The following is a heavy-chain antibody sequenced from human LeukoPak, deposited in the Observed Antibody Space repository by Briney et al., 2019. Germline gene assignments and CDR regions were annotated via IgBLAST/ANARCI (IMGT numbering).Heavy chain of an antibody. V-gene: IGHV4-59*08. J-gene: IGHJ4*02. CDR2: IYYSGST. D-gene: IGHD5-18*01. Sequence: SEARSLTCTFSGGSISSYYWSWIRQTPGKRLEWIGYIYYSGSTNYNPSLKSRVTISVDTSKNQFSLKLSSVTAADTAVYYCARRAPYSYEWSTLDYWGQGTLVTVSS. CDR1: GGSISSYY. CDR3: ARRAPYSYEWSTLDY.